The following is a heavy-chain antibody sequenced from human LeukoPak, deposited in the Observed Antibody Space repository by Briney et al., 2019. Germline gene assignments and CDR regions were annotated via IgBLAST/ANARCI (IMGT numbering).Heavy chain of an antibody. CDR1: AFTFSSYA. J-gene: IGHJ3*02. CDR2: ISYDGSNK. Sequence: PGRSLRLSCAASAFTFSSYAIHWVRQAPGKGLKWVAVISYDGSNKYYANSVKGRFTISRDNSKNTMYLQMNSLRTEDTAVYYCARGGPLSYSGSLYGAFDIWGQGTMVTVSS. CDR3: ARGGPLSYSGSLYGAFDI. V-gene: IGHV3-30-3*01. D-gene: IGHD1-26*01.